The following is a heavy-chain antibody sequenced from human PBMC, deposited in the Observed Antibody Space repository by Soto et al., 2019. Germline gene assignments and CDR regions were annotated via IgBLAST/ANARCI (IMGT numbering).Heavy chain of an antibody. CDR2: ISGSGGST. D-gene: IGHD3-10*01. J-gene: IGHJ3*02. Sequence: GGSLRLSCAASGFTFSSYAMSWVRQAPGRGLEWVSAISGSGGSTYYADSVKGRFTISRDNSKNTLYLQMNSLRAEDTAVYYCASRFGESLDAFDIWGQGTMVTVS. CDR1: GFTFSSYA. CDR3: ASRFGESLDAFDI. V-gene: IGHV3-23*01.